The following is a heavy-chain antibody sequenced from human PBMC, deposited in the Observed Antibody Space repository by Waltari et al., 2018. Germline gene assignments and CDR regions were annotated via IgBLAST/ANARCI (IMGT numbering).Heavy chain of an antibody. CDR2: LYSGGDT. J-gene: IGHJ4*02. Sequence: EVQLVESGGGLIQPGGSLRLSCAASGLTVSINYMSWVRQAPGKGPEWVSILYSGGDTYYVDSVKGRFIISRDNSKNTLYLQMNSLRAEDKAVYYCARWLQRYYDYWGQGTLVTVSS. V-gene: IGHV3-53*01. D-gene: IGHD6-19*01. CDR3: ARWLQRYYDY. CDR1: GLTVSINY.